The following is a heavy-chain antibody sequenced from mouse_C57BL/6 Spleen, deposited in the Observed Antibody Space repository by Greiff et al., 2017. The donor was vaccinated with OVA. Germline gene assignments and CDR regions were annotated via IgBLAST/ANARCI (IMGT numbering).Heavy chain of an antibody. CDR1: GYTFTGYW. D-gene: IGHD1-1*01. J-gene: IGHJ4*01. CDR2: ILPGSGST. CDR3: ARYSSYYAMDY. Sequence: VQLQQSGAELMKPGTSVKLSCKATGYTFTGYWIGWAKQRPGHGLEWIGEILPGSGSTNYNEKFKGKATLTADKSSNTAYMQLSSLTSEDSAIYYCARYSSYYAMDYWGQGTSVTVSS. V-gene: IGHV1-9*01.